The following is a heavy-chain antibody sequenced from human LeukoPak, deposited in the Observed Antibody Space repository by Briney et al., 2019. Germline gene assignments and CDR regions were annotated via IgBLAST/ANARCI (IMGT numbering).Heavy chain of an antibody. CDR1: GFTVSSKY. CDR3: AGSYVIRSFDY. Sequence: PGGSLRLSCAASGFTVSSKYMGWVRQAPGKGLEWVSVIYSGGSTYYADSVKGRFTISRDNSKNTLYLQMNSLRAEDTAVYYCAGSYVIRSFDYWGQGTLVTVSS. CDR2: IYSGGST. D-gene: IGHD3-16*01. V-gene: IGHV3-66*01. J-gene: IGHJ4*02.